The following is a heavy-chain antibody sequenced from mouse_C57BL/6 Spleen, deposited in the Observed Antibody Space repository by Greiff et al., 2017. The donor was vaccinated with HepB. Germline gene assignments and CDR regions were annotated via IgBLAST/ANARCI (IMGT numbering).Heavy chain of an antibody. Sequence: EVKVVESGAGLVKPGGSLKLSCAASGFTFSSYAMSWVRQTPEKRLEWVAYISSGGDYIYYADTVKGRFTISRDNARNTLYLQMSSLKSEDTAMYYCTREHYYGIDYWGQGTTLTVSS. CDR2: ISSGGDYI. CDR1: GFTFSSYA. V-gene: IGHV5-9-1*02. J-gene: IGHJ2*01. CDR3: TREHYYGIDY. D-gene: IGHD1-2*01.